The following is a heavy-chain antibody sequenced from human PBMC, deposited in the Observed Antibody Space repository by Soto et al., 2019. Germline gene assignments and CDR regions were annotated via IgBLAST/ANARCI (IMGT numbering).Heavy chain of an antibody. CDR2: ITGTGGNT. CDR3: ARIRGYWYGLDV. V-gene: IGHV3-23*01. CDR1: GFPLSTYG. Sequence: EVQLLESGGGLVQPGGSLRLSCAASGFPLSTYGMTWVRQAPGKGLEWVSAITGTGGNTYYVDSVKGRFTSSRDNSKNMLYLQMNRLRVEDTAVYYCARIRGYWYGLDVWGQGTTVTV. J-gene: IGHJ6*02.